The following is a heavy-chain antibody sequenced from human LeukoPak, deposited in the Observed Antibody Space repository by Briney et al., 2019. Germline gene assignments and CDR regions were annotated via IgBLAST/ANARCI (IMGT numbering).Heavy chain of an antibody. CDR3: ERDPQSTRSPSNWFDP. CDR2: ISYDGSNK. D-gene: IGHD6-6*01. V-gene: IGHV3-30-3*01. J-gene: IGHJ5*02. Sequence: GRSLRLSCAASGFTFSSYAMHWVRQAPGKGLEWVAVISYDGSNKYYADSVKGRFTISRDNSKNTLYLQMNSLRAEDTAVYYCERDPQSTRSPSNWFDPWGQGTLATVSS. CDR1: GFTFSSYA.